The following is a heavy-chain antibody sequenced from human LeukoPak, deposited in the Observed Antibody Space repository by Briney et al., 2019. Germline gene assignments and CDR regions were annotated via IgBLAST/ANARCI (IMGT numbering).Heavy chain of an antibody. D-gene: IGHD3-3*01. CDR1: GVSFSGYY. CDR3: ARGGFYYDFWSGYYTSHGWFDP. Sequence: KPSETLSLTCPVYGVSFSGYYWSWIRQPPGKGLEWIGEINHSGSTNYNPSLKSRVTISVDTSKNQFSLKLSSVTAADTAVYYCARGGFYYDFWSGYYTSHGWFDPWGQGTLVTVSS. V-gene: IGHV4-34*01. CDR2: INHSGST. J-gene: IGHJ5*02.